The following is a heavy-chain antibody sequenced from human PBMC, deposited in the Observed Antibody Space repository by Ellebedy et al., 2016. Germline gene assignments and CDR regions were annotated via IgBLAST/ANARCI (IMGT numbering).Heavy chain of an antibody. D-gene: IGHD3-22*01. V-gene: IGHV1-46*01. CDR2: IYPSGGST. CDR1: GYTFTSYY. Sequence: ASVKVSXKASGYTFTSYYIHWVRQAPGQGLEWMGVIYPSGGSTTYAQKFQGRVTMTRNTSISTAYMELSSLRSEDTAVYYCARGLRIHYYDSRAYCGYWGQGTLVTVSS. J-gene: IGHJ4*02. CDR3: ARGLRIHYYDSRAYCGY.